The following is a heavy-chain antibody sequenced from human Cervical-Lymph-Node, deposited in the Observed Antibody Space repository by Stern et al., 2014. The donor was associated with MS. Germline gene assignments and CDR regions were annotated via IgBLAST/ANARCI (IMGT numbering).Heavy chain of an antibody. D-gene: IGHD1-26*01. CDR2: IYPKSGAT. Sequence: QLVQSGAEVKKPGASVKVSCKASGYTFTDYYFHWVRQAPGQGLEWMGRIYPKSGATNHTQKFQGRVIMTRDTSISTLYMELNSLRPDDTAVYYCARGLGATAFDFWGQGTLVTISS. J-gene: IGHJ4*02. CDR1: GYTFTDYY. CDR3: ARGLGATAFDF. V-gene: IGHV1-2*06.